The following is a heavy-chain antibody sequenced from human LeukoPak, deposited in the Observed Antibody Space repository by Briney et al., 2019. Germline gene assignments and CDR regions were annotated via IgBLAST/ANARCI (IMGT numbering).Heavy chain of an antibody. CDR3: ARDTIAAAGTRSYYYYGMDV. CDR1: GFTFSSYG. D-gene: IGHD6-13*01. Sequence: GGSLRLSCAASGFTFSSYGMHWVRQAPGEGLEWVAVIWYDGSNKYYADSVKGRFTISRDNSKNTLYLQMNSLRAEDTAVYYCARDTIAAAGTRSYYYYGMDVWGQGTTVTVSS. J-gene: IGHJ6*02. CDR2: IWYDGSNK. V-gene: IGHV3-33*01.